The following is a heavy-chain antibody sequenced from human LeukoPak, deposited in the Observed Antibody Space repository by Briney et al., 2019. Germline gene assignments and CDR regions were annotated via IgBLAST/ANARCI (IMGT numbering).Heavy chain of an antibody. Sequence: GGSLRLSCATSGFTFSSYGMHWVRQAPGKGLEWVAVTSYDGNNKYYADSVKGRFTISRDNSKNTLYLQMNSLRAEDTAVYYCAKSLGGGGGNWFDPWGQGTLVTVSS. CDR2: TSYDGNNK. CDR3: AKSLGGGGGNWFDP. D-gene: IGHD3-16*01. CDR1: GFTFSSYG. J-gene: IGHJ5*02. V-gene: IGHV3-30*18.